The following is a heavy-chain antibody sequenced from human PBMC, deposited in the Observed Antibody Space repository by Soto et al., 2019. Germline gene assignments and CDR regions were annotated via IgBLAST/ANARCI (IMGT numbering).Heavy chain of an antibody. D-gene: IGHD3-3*01. CDR1: GFTFSSYA. V-gene: IGHV3-30-3*01. CDR2: ISYDGSNK. CDR3: AREGPSDFWSGSAFDY. Sequence: QVQLVESGGGVVQPGRSLRLSCAASGFTFSSYAMHWVRQAPGKGLEWVAVISYDGSNKYYADSVKGRFTISRDNSKNTLYLQMNSLRAEDTAVYYCAREGPSDFWSGSAFDYWGQGTLVTVSS. J-gene: IGHJ4*02.